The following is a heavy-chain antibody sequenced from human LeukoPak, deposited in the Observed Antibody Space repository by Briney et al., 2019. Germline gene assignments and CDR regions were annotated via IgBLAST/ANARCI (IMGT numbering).Heavy chain of an antibody. Sequence: GRSLRLSCAASGINFSMFWMHWVRQAPGKGLVWVSRINSDGSDTSYADSVKGRFTISRDNAKNTLYLQIYSLGSENKAVYYGASGDGYRSFDEGGEGTLVTVSS. J-gene: IGHJ4*02. V-gene: IGHV3-74*01. D-gene: IGHD5-24*01. CDR1: GINFSMFW. CDR2: INSDGSDT. CDR3: ASGDGYRSFDE.